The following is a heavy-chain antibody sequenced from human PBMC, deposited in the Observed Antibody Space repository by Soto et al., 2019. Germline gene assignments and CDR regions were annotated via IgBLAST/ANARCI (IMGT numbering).Heavy chain of an antibody. V-gene: IGHV5-51*01. J-gene: IGHJ4*02. D-gene: IGHD6-13*01. CDR1: GYRFASYW. Sequence: GDCLKISGKGSGYRFASYWIGWVRQMPGKGLEWMGIIYPGDSDTRYSPSFQGQVTISADKSISTAYLQWSSLKASDTAMYSCAGFIAAAEAPDYWGQGTLVPVSS. CDR3: AGFIAAAEAPDY. CDR2: IYPGDSDT.